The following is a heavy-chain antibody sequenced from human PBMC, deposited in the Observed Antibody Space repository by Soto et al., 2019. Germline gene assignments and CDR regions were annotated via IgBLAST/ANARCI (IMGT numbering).Heavy chain of an antibody. J-gene: IGHJ4*02. CDR1: GGTFSSYA. Sequence: SVKVSCKASGGTFSSYAISWVRQAPGQGLEWMGGIIPIFGTANYAQKFQGRVTITADESTSTAYMELSSLRSEDTAVYYCARGPDYYYDSRGYGYYWGQGTLVTVSS. D-gene: IGHD3-22*01. V-gene: IGHV1-69*13. CDR2: IIPIFGTA. CDR3: ARGPDYYYDSRGYGYY.